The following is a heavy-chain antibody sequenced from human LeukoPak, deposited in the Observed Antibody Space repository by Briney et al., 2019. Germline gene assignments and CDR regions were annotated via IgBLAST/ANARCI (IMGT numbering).Heavy chain of an antibody. J-gene: IGHJ4*02. CDR3: ARTLVPAARYYFDY. Sequence: ASVKVSCKASGYTFTSYAMHWVRQAPGQRLEWMGWINAGNGNTKYSQKFQGRVTITRDTSTSTVYMELSSLRSEDTAVYYCARTLVPAARYYFDYWGQGTLVTVSS. CDR1: GYTFTSYA. CDR2: INAGNGNT. D-gene: IGHD2-2*01. V-gene: IGHV1-3*01.